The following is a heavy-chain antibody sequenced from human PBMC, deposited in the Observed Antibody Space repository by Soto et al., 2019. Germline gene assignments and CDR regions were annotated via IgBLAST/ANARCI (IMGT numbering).Heavy chain of an antibody. CDR3: ARPGVVPDGTPEMSGVYNWFDP. D-gene: IGHD2-2*01. V-gene: IGHV4-34*01. Sequence: SETLSLTCAVYGGSFSGYYWSWIRQPPGKGLEWIGEINHSGSTNYNPSLKSRVTISVDTSKNQFSLKLSSVTAADTAVYYCARPGVVPDGTPEMSGVYNWFDPWGQGTLVTVSS. J-gene: IGHJ5*02. CDR1: GGSFSGYY. CDR2: INHSGST.